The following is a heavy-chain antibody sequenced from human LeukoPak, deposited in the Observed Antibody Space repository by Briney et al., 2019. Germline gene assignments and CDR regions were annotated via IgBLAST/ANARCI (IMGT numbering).Heavy chain of an antibody. CDR2: IYSSGST. J-gene: IGHJ6*03. CDR1: GDSISGYY. V-gene: IGHV4-4*07. CDR3: ARVGGTATTGYYYMDV. Sequence: PSETLSLTCNVSGDSISGYYWSWIRQPAGKGLECIGRIYSSGSTNYNPSLKSRLTMSVDTSKNQFSLKLSSVTAADTAVYYCARVGGTATTGYYYMDVWGNGTTVTVSS. D-gene: IGHD1-1*01.